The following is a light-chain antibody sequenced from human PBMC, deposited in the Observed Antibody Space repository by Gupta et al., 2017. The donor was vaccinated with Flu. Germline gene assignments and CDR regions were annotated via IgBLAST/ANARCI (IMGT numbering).Light chain of an antibody. V-gene: IGLV2-14*03. Sequence: QSALTQPASVSGSPGQSITISCTGTSSDVNDYKYVSWYQQQSGKAPKLMIYDVSNRPSGISNRFSGSKSGNTASLTISGLQADDEGDYYCSSDTSNRTLIFGTGTKVSVL. J-gene: IGLJ1*01. CDR3: SSDTSNRTLI. CDR1: SSDVNDYKY. CDR2: DVS.